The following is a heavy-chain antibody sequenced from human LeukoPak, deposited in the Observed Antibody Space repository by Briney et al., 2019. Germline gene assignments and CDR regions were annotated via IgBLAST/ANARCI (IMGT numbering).Heavy chain of an antibody. CDR1: GGSISSSSYY. Sequence: SETLSLTCTVSGGSISSSSYYWGWIRQPPGKGLEWIGSIYYSGSTYYDPSLKSRVTISVDTSKNQFSLKLSSVTAADTAVYYCARARITGIGYWFDPWGQGTLVTVSS. CDR3: ARARITGIGYWFDP. CDR2: IYYSGST. V-gene: IGHV4-39*07. D-gene: IGHD1-20*01. J-gene: IGHJ5*02.